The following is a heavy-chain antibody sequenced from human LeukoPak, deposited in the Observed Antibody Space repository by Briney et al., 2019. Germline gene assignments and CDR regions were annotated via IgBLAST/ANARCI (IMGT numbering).Heavy chain of an antibody. CDR3: AKDRRPNNYYASGSDY. Sequence: GGSLRLSCAASGFTFSSYGMSWVRQAPGKGLEWVSAISGSGGSTYYADSVKGRFTISRDNSKNTLYMQMNSLRAEDTAVYYCAKDRRPNNYYASGSDYWGQGTLVTVSS. CDR1: GFTFSSYG. J-gene: IGHJ4*02. D-gene: IGHD3-10*01. V-gene: IGHV3-23*01. CDR2: ISGSGGST.